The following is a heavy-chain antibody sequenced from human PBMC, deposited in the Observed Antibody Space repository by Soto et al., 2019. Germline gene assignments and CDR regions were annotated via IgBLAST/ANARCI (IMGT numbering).Heavy chain of an antibody. J-gene: IGHJ5*02. V-gene: IGHV2-5*02. CDR3: AHLTTDCISTSCYNWFDP. Sequence: SGPTLVNPTQTLTLTCTFSGFSLSTSGVGVGWIRQPPGKALEWLALIYWDDDKRYSPSLKSRLTITKDTSKNQVVLTMTNMDPVDTATYYCAHLTTDCISTSCYNWFDPWGQGTLVTVSS. CDR1: GFSLSTSGVG. D-gene: IGHD2-2*01. CDR2: IYWDDDK.